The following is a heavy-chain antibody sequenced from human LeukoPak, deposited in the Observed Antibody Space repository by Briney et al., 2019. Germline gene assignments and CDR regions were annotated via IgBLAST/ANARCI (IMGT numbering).Heavy chain of an antibody. CDR1: GFTFCSYE. D-gene: IGHD5-18*01. CDR2: ISSSGGTI. V-gene: IGHV3-48*03. CDR3: ESLDLTYVDTAMVSDY. Sequence: GGSLRLSCAATGFTFCSYEMNWLGQAPGKGLEWVSYISSSGGTIYYADSVKGRFTISKDNAKNSLYLQMKSLRAEDTAVYYCESLDLTYVDTAMVSDYWGQGTLVTVSS. J-gene: IGHJ4*02.